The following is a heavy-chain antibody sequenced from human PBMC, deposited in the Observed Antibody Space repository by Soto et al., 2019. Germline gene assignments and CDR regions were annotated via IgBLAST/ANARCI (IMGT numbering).Heavy chain of an antibody. Sequence: EVQLVESGGGLVKPGGSLRLSCAASGFSFSSYNMNWVRQTPGKGLGWVASIRTTSSYIHYADSVKGRFTISRDNAKNSLYLQMDSLRAEDTAVYYCARVLAAAMNNYYYAMDAWGQGTTVTVSS. CDR3: ARVLAAAMNNYYYAMDA. D-gene: IGHD2-2*01. V-gene: IGHV3-21*01. J-gene: IGHJ6*02. CDR1: GFSFSSYN. CDR2: IRTTSSYI.